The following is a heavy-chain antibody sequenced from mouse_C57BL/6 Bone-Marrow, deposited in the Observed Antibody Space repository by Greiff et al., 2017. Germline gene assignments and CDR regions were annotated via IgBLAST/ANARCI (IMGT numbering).Heavy chain of an antibody. Sequence: EVNVVESGGGLVKPGGSLKLSCAASGFTFSSYTMSWVRQTPEKRLEWVATISGGGGNTYYPDSVKGRFTISRDNAKNTLYLQMSGLRSEDTALYYCARPPLYYSGSSSFAYWGQGTLVTVSA. V-gene: IGHV5-9*01. J-gene: IGHJ3*01. CDR3: ARPPLYYSGSSSFAY. CDR2: ISGGGGNT. D-gene: IGHD1-1*01. CDR1: GFTFSSYT.